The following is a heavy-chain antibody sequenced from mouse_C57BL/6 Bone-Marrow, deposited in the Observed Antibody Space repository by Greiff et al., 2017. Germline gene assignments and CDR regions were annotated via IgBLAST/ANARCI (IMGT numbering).Heavy chain of an antibody. CDR3: ARTYYYCSRGFAY. J-gene: IGHJ3*01. CDR1: GYSFTGYF. V-gene: IGHV1-20*01. D-gene: IGHD1-1*01. Sequence: VQLQQSGPELVKPGDSVKISCKASGYSFTGYFMNWVMQSHGKSLEWIGRINPYNGDTFYNQKFKGKATLTVDKSSSTAHMELRSLTSEDSAVYYCARTYYYCSRGFAYWGQGTLVTVSA. CDR2: INPYNGDT.